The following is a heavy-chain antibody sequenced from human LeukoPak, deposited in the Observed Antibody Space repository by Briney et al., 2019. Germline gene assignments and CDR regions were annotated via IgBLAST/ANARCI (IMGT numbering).Heavy chain of an antibody. CDR2: MYREDSDT. CDR3: ARRGAGHDAFDI. J-gene: IGHJ3*02. V-gene: IGHV5-51*01. D-gene: IGHD4/OR15-4a*01. CDR1: GFSFSSYW. Sequence: GESLKISCKGSGFSFSSYWIAWVRQMPGKGLEWMGTMYREDSDTRYSPSFQGQVTISADRSISTAYLQWSSLKASDTAIYYCARRGAGHDAFDIWGQGTMVTVSS.